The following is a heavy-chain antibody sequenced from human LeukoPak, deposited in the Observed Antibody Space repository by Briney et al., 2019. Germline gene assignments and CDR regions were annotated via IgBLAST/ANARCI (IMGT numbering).Heavy chain of an antibody. CDR3: AKDPETYSSRWFDS. CDR1: GFTFSSYA. Sequence: PGGSLRLSCAASGFTFSSYAMRWVRQAPGKGLEYVSAISSNGGSTYYANSVKGRFTISRDNSKNTLYLHMNSLRVEDTAVYYCAKDPETYSSRWFDSWGQGTLVTVSS. V-gene: IGHV3-64*01. CDR2: ISSNGGST. J-gene: IGHJ5*01. D-gene: IGHD2-21*01.